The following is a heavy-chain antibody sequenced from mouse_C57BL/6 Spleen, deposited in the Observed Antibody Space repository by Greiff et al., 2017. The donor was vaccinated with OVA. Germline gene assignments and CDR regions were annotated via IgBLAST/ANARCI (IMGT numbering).Heavy chain of an antibody. Sequence: LMESGPELVKPGASVKISCKASGYTFTDYYINWVKQRPGQGLEWIGWIYPGSGNTKYNEKFKGKATLTVDTSSSTAYMQLSSLTSEDSAVYFCARPPHYYGSSYWYFDVWGTGTTVTVSS. CDR1: GYTFTDYY. V-gene: IGHV1-84*01. CDR2: IYPGSGNT. CDR3: ARPPHYYGSSYWYFDV. D-gene: IGHD1-1*01. J-gene: IGHJ1*03.